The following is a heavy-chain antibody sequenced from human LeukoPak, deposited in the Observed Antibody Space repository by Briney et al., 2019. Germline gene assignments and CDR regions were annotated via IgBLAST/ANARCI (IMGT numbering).Heavy chain of an antibody. J-gene: IGHJ4*02. CDR2: ISAYNGNT. V-gene: IGHV1-18*01. CDR1: GYTFTSYG. CDR3: ARDMDDILTGYYLVAGGFDY. Sequence: ASVKVSCKASGYTFTSYGISWVRQAPGQGLEWMGWISAYNGNTNYAQKLQGRVTMTTDTSTSTAYTELRSLRSDDTAVYYCARDMDDILTGYYLVAGGFDYWGQGTLVTVSS. D-gene: IGHD3-9*01.